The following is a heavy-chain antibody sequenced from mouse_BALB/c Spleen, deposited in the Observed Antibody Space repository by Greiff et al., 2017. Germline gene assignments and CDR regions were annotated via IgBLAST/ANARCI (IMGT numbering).Heavy chain of an antibody. CDR3: ARSKYYYGSQPFAY. V-gene: IGHV1-87*01. D-gene: IGHD1-1*01. Sequence: QVQLQQSGAELARPGASVKLSCKASGYTFTSYWMQWVKQRPGQGLEWIGAIYPGDGDTRYTQKFKGKATLTADKSSSTAYMQLSSLASEDSAVYYCARSKYYYGSQPFAYWGQGTLVTVSA. CDR1: GYTFTSYW. J-gene: IGHJ3*01. CDR2: IYPGDGDT.